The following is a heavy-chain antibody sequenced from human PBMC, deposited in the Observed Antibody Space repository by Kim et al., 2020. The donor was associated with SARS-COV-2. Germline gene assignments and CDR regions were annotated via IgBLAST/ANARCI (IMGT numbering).Heavy chain of an antibody. Sequence: GGSLRLPCAASGFTFRPYAMTWVRQAPGKGLEWVSIISGSGGSTYYADSVKGRFTISRDNSKNTLYLQMSSLRAEDTAVYYCAKARGSGTWGQYYFDSWG. CDR1: GFTFRPYA. V-gene: IGHV3-23*01. D-gene: IGHD3-10*01. CDR3: AKARGSGTWGQYYFDS. CDR2: ISGSGGST. J-gene: IGHJ4*01.